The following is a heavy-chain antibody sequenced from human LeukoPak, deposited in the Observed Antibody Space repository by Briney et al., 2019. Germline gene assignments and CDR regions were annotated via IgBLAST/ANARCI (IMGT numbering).Heavy chain of an antibody. J-gene: IGHJ6*02. CDR2: IHTSGST. Sequence: SGTLSLTCTVSDGSISSGSYYWSWIRQPAGKGLEWIGRIHTSGSTNYNPSLKSRVTISVDTSKNQFSLKLSSVTAADTAVYYCARVRQHLPYYYYGMDVWGQGTTVTVSS. CDR1: DGSISSGSYY. V-gene: IGHV4-61*02. D-gene: IGHD6-13*01. CDR3: ARVRQHLPYYYYGMDV.